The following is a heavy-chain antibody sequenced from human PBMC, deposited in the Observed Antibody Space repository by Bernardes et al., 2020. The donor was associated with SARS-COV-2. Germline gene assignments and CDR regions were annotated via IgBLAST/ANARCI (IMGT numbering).Heavy chain of an antibody. CDR2: IYPGDSDT. Sequence: GESLKISCKGSGYSFTSYWIGWVRQMPGKGLEWMGIIYPGDSDTRYSPSFQGQVTISADKSISTAYLQWSSLKDSDTAMYYCARQSIAARHHYYYGMDVWGQGTTVTVSS. V-gene: IGHV5-51*01. D-gene: IGHD6-6*01. J-gene: IGHJ6*02. CDR3: ARQSIAARHHYYYGMDV. CDR1: GYSFTSYW.